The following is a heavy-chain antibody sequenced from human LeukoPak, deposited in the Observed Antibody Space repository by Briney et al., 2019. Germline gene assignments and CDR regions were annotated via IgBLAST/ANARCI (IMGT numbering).Heavy chain of an antibody. V-gene: IGHV3-53*01. Sequence: GGSLRLSCKASGFTVSNNYMNWVCPAPGQGLEWVAIIYSGGTTNYADSVKGRFTISRDNSKNTLYLQMTNVRVEDTAVYYCARDPPGIAASVSGGWGQGTLVTVSS. D-gene: IGHD6-13*01. CDR1: GFTVSNNY. CDR2: IYSGGTT. J-gene: IGHJ4*02. CDR3: ARDPPGIAASVSGG.